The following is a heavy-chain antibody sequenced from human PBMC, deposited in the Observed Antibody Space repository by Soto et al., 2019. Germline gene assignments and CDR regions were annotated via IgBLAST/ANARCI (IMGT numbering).Heavy chain of an antibody. J-gene: IGHJ4*02. CDR2: IKQDGSDT. CDR3: ARDSSGFWGGYQPF. CDR1: GFIFSSYW. Sequence: GGSLRLSFSASGFIFSSYWMTWVRQIPGKGLEWVGNIKQDGSDTYYADSVRGRFTISRDNARNSLHLQMYSLTTEETALYYCARDSSGFWGGYQPFWGRGTLVTV. V-gene: IGHV3-7*03. D-gene: IGHD5-12*01.